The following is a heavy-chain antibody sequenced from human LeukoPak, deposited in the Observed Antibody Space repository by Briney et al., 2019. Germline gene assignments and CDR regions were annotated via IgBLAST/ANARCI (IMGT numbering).Heavy chain of an antibody. D-gene: IGHD2-2*01. J-gene: IGHJ2*01. CDR2: IYYSGST. Sequence: PSGALSLPCPVSGVSISSYYWGWVRPPPGKGLEWIGYIYYSGSTNYNPSLKSRVTISVDTSKNQFSLKLSSVTAADTAVYYCARLGRTSYWYFDLWGRGTLVTVSS. V-gene: IGHV4-59*08. CDR1: GVSISSYY. CDR3: ARLGRTSYWYFDL.